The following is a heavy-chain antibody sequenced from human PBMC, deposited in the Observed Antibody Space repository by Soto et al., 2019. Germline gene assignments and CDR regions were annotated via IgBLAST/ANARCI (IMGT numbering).Heavy chain of an antibody. J-gene: IGHJ4*02. D-gene: IGHD3-9*01. CDR2: ISPYTGKT. CDR3: ARDRYYDILTVPDY. Sequence: GASVKVSCKASGYSFTTYGISWVRQAPGQGLEWMGWISPYTGKTNYAQKLQGRVTMTTDTSTSTAYMDLRSLRSDDTAVYYCARDRYYDILTVPDYWGQGTLVTVSS. V-gene: IGHV1-18*04. CDR1: GYSFTTYG.